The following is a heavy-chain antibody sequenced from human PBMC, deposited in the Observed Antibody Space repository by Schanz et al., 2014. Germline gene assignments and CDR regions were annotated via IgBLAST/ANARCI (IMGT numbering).Heavy chain of an antibody. CDR2: ISGSGVIT. J-gene: IGHJ4*02. V-gene: IGHV3-23*04. CDR1: GFTFSTYA. D-gene: IGHD4-17*01. Sequence: VQLVESGGGFVQPGGSLRLSCATSGFTFSTYAMSWVRQAPGKGLEWVSGISGSGVITYYEDSVKGRFTISRDNTKNSLYLQLTSLRAEDTAVYYCVRDTDYHFDYWGQGTLVTVSS. CDR3: VRDTDYHFDY.